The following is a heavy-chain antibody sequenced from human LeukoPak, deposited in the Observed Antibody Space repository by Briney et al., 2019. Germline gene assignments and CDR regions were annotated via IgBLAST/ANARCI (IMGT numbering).Heavy chain of an antibody. D-gene: IGHD4-11*01. CDR2: ISGGGGTT. CDR1: GFVLSTYA. V-gene: IGHV3-23*01. CDR3: AKDRPTVTTGVFDS. J-gene: IGHJ4*02. Sequence: GGSLRLSCEASGFVLSTYAMSWFRQASGKGLEWISGISGGGGTTYYTDSVKGRFTISRDISKNTLYLQMNGLTAEDTAVYYCAKDRPTVTTGVFDSWGQGTPVTVSS.